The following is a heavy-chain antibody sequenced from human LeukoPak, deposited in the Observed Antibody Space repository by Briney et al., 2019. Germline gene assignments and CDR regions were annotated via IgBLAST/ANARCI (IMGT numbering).Heavy chain of an antibody. V-gene: IGHV1-8*01. J-gene: IGHJ4*02. CDR3: ARALRRAAARFDY. D-gene: IGHD6-13*01. Sequence: ASVKVSCKASGYTFTSYDINWVRQATGQGLEWMGWMNPNSGNTGYAQKFQGRVTMTRNTSISTAYMELSSLRSEDTAVYYCARALRRAAARFDYWGQGTLVTVSS. CDR2: MNPNSGNT. CDR1: GYTFTSYD.